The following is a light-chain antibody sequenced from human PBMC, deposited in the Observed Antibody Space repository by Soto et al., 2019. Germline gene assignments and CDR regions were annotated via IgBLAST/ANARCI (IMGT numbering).Light chain of an antibody. Sequence: QSALTQPASVSGSPGQSITISCTGTSSDVGGYDYVSWYQQHPGKAPKLMIYDVSHRPSGVSNRFSGSKSGNTASLTISWLQAEDEADYYCSSYTSISTGVVFGGGTKLTFL. J-gene: IGLJ2*01. CDR2: DVS. CDR1: SSDVGGYDY. CDR3: SSYTSISTGVV. V-gene: IGLV2-14*03.